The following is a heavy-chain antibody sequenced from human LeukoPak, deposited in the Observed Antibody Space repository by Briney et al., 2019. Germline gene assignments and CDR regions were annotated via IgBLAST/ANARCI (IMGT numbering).Heavy chain of an antibody. CDR2: ISGSGGST. CDR1: GFTFSSYA. D-gene: IGHD6-13*01. CDR3: AKDRAGQQLVRGYFDY. Sequence: GGSLSLSCAASGFTFSSYAMSWVRQAPGKGLEWVSGISGSGGSTYYADSVKGRFTISRDNSKNTLYLQMNSLRAEDTAVYYCAKDRAGQQLVRGYFDYWGQGTLVTVSS. J-gene: IGHJ4*02. V-gene: IGHV3-23*01.